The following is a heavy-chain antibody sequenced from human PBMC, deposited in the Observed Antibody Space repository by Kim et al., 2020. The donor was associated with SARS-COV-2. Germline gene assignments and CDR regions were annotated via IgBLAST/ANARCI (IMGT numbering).Heavy chain of an antibody. CDR3: ARDILGWRIAAWFSSGYYGMDV. CDR2: IKQDGSEK. V-gene: IGHV3-7*03. Sequence: GGSLRLSCAASGFTFSSYWMSWVRQAPGKGLEWVANIKQDGSEKYYVDSVKGRFTISRDNAKNSLYLQMNSLRAEDTAVYYCARDILGWRIAAWFSSGYYGMDVWGQGTPVTVSS. J-gene: IGHJ6*02. D-gene: IGHD6-6*01. CDR1: GFTFSSYW.